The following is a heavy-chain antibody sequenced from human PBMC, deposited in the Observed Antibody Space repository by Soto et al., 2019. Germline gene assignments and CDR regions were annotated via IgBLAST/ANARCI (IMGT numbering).Heavy chain of an antibody. Sequence: QVVLLQSGAEVKEPGSSVRVSCQVSGSTFNNFAFSWVRQAPGHGPEWMGGIVVDSNTAEYSQRFQDRVTITADTSTDTRYMELGSLPFEDTAVYYCARAIKRWEVNYYFDFWGQGTLVTVSS. CDR2: IVVDSNTA. D-gene: IGHD1-26*01. CDR3: ARAIKRWEVNYYFDF. CDR1: GSTFNNFA. V-gene: IGHV1-69*06. J-gene: IGHJ4*02.